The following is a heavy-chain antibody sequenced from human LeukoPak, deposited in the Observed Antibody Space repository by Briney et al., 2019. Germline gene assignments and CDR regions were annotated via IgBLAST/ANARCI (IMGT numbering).Heavy chain of an antibody. D-gene: IGHD2-15*01. CDR1: GYTFTGYY. Sequence: GASVKVSCMASGYTFTGYYMHWVRQAPGQGLEWMGWINPNSGGTNYAQKFQGRVTMTRDTSISTAYMELSRLRSDDTAVYYCARDGDMMGKWWPATPSFLIDYWGRGTLVTVSS. CDR3: ARDGDMMGKWWPATPSFLIDY. CDR2: INPNSGGT. V-gene: IGHV1-2*02. J-gene: IGHJ4*02.